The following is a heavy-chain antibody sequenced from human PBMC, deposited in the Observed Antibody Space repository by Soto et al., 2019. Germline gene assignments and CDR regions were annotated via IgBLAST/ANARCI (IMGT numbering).Heavy chain of an antibody. CDR3: AKPVSVCSGGSCYSVWGAFDI. V-gene: IGHV3-23*01. Sequence: GSLRLSCAASGFTFSSYAMSWVRQAPGKGLEWVSAISGSGGSTYYADSVKGRFTISRDNSKNTLYLQMNSLRAEDTAVYYCAKPVSVCSGGSCYSVWGAFDIWGQGTMVTVSS. D-gene: IGHD2-15*01. CDR1: GFTFSSYA. J-gene: IGHJ3*02. CDR2: ISGSGGST.